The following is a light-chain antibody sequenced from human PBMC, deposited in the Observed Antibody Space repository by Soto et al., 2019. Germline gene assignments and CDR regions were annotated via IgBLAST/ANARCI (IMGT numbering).Light chain of an antibody. Sequence: DIQMTKSPSTLSASVGDRVTITCRASQSISSWLAWYQQKPGKAPKLLIYKASSLESGVPSRFSGSGSGTEFTLTISGLQPDDFATYYCQQYNSYPSFGQGTKVEIK. J-gene: IGKJ1*01. CDR2: KAS. V-gene: IGKV1-5*03. CDR3: QQYNSYPS. CDR1: QSISSW.